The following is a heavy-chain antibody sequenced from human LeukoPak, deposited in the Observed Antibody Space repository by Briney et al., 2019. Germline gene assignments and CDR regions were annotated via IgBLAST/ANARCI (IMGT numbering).Heavy chain of an antibody. Sequence: PGESLRLSCAAFGFTFSSYAMGWVRQAPGKGLEWVSAISGSGGDTYYADSVKGRFTFSRDNSKNTLYLQMNSLRPEDTALYYCAKAVWFGEFDYYFFGLDVWGQGTTVTVSS. CDR3: AKAVWFGEFDYYFFGLDV. J-gene: IGHJ6*02. CDR2: ISGSGGDT. D-gene: IGHD3-10*01. CDR1: GFTFSSYA. V-gene: IGHV3-23*01.